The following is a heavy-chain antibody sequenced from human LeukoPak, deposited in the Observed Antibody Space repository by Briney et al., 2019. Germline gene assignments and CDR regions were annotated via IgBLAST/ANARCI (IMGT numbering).Heavy chain of an antibody. J-gene: IGHJ6*02. Sequence: GASVKVSCKASGYTFTSYYMHWVRQAPGEELEWKGIINPSGGSTSYAQKFQGRVTMTRDTSTSTVFMQLSSLRSEDTAVYYCARAYYYGSGGMDVWGQGTTVTASS. CDR2: INPSGGST. CDR1: GYTFTSYY. CDR3: ARAYYYGSGGMDV. V-gene: IGHV1-46*01. D-gene: IGHD3-10*01.